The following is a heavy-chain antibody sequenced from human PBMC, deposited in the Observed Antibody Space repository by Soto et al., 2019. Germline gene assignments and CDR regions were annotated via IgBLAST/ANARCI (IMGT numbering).Heavy chain of an antibody. CDR2: ISYDGSNK. V-gene: IGHV3-30*18. Sequence: QVQLVESGGGVVQPGRSLRLSCAASGFTFSSYGMHWVRQAPGKGLEWVAVISYDGSNKYYADSVKGRFTISRDNSKNLLYLQMNSLRAEDTAVYYCAKDYGYCGGGSCYPSGWFDPWGQGTLVTVSS. D-gene: IGHD2-15*01. CDR1: GFTFSSYG. CDR3: AKDYGYCGGGSCYPSGWFDP. J-gene: IGHJ5*02.